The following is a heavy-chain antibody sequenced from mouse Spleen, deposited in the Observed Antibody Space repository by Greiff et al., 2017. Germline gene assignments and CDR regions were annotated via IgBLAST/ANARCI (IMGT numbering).Heavy chain of an antibody. J-gene: IGHJ4*01. CDR2: IWSGGST. CDR1: GFSLTSYG. Sequence: VNLVESGPGLVQPSQSLSITCTVSGFSLTSYGVHWVRQSPGKGLEWLGVIWSGGSTDYNAAFISRLSISKDNSKSQVFFKMNSLQADDTAIYYCARNPLRDYDGFDYAMDYWGQGTSGTVSS. CDR3: ARNPLRDYDGFDYAMDY. D-gene: IGHD2-4*01. V-gene: IGHV2-2*01.